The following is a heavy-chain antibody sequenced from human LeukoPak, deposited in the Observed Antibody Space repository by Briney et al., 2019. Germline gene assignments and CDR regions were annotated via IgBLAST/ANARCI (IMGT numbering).Heavy chain of an antibody. CDR1: GFAFNNYA. Sequence: GRSLRLSFAAAGFAFNNYAMHCVRQAPGKGLEWVAVISYDGSKKYYADFVKGRFTISRDNSKNTLYLQTNSLRPEDTAVYYCAIDSGGSWYSSGTTNFDICGQGTMVTVSS. V-gene: IGHV3-30*01. D-gene: IGHD6-19*01. CDR2: ISYDGSKK. J-gene: IGHJ3*02. CDR3: AIDSGGSWYSSGTTNFDI.